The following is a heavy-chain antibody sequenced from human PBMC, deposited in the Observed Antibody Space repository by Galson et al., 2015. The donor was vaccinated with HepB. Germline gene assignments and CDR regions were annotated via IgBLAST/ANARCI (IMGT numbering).Heavy chain of an antibody. D-gene: IGHD5-12*01. CDR3: TRVRHLARGMDV. CDR1: GDSVSSHIVA. CDR2: TYYRSKWYN. Sequence: CAISGDSVSSHIVAWNRFRQSPSRGLKWLGRTYYRSKWYNEYAVSVQSRITINPDTSRNQFSLQLNSVTPEDTGVYYCTRVRHLARGMDVWGQGTTVTVSS. V-gene: IGHV6-1*01. J-gene: IGHJ6*02.